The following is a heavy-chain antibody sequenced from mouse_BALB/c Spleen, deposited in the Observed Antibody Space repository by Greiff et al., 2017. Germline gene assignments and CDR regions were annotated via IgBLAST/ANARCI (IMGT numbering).Heavy chain of an antibody. CDR2: ISYDGSN. V-gene: IGHV3-6*02. CDR3: ARAHYYYGSGY. CDR1: GYSITSGYY. J-gene: IGHJ2*01. Sequence: VQLQQSGPGLVKPSQSLSLTCSVTGYSITSGYYWNWLRQFPGNKLEWMGYISYDGSNYYNPSLKNRISITRDTSKNQFFLKLNSVTTEDTATYYCARAHYYYGSGYWGQGTTLTVSS. D-gene: IGHD1-1*01.